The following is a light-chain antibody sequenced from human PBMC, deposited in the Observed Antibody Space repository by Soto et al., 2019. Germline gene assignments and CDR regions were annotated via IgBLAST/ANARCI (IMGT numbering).Light chain of an antibody. CDR2: GAS. CDR3: QQYGRPPWT. J-gene: IGKJ1*01. Sequence: EIVLTQSPGTLSLSPGERATLSCRASQSFSSSSLAWYQQKPGQAPRLLIYGASIRATGIPDRFSVSGSGTEFTLTISRLEPEDFAVYFCQQYGRPPWTFGQGTKVE. CDR1: QSFSSSS. V-gene: IGKV3-20*01.